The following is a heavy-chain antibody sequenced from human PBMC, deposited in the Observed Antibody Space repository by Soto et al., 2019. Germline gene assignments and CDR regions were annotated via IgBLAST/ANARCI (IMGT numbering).Heavy chain of an antibody. J-gene: IGHJ4*02. Sequence: SVKVSCKASGGTFSSYAISWVRQAPGQGLEWMGGIIPIFGTANYAQKFQGRVTITADESTSTAYMELRSLRSDDTAVYYCARDAAIGMNDYWGQGTLVTSPQ. V-gene: IGHV1-69*13. CDR2: IIPIFGTA. CDR1: GGTFSSYA. CDR3: ARDAAIGMNDY. D-gene: IGHD1-20*01.